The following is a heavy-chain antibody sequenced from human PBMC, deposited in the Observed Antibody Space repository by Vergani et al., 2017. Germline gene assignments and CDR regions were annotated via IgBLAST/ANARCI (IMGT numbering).Heavy chain of an antibody. J-gene: IGHJ6*02. D-gene: IGHD1-26*01. Sequence: EVQLVESGGGLVQPGGSLRLSCAASGFTFSSYSMNWVRQAPGKGLEWVSYISSSSSTIYYADSVKGRFTISRDNAKNSLYLQMNSLRAEDTAVYYCARERREPSYYYYGMDVWGQGTTVTVSS. CDR2: ISSSSSTI. V-gene: IGHV3-48*01. CDR3: ARERREPSYYYYGMDV. CDR1: GFTFSSYS.